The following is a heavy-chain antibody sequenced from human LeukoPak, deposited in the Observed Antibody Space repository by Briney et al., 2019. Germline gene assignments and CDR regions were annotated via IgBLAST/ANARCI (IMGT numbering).Heavy chain of an antibody. Sequence: ASVKVSCKAPGGTFSSYSITWVRQAPGQGLEWMGGVAPLLETTNYAPKFRGRMIITADESTSTAYMELTSLRSDDTAVYYCARDRIVGALGWLDPWGQGTLVTVSS. CDR2: VAPLLETT. V-gene: IGHV1-69*13. J-gene: IGHJ5*02. CDR1: GGTFSSYS. CDR3: ARDRIVGALGWLDP. D-gene: IGHD1-26*01.